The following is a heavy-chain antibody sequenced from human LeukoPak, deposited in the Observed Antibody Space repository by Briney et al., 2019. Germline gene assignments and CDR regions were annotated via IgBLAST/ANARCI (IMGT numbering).Heavy chain of an antibody. J-gene: IGHJ4*02. CDR3: ARGGHRGYSYGFDY. D-gene: IGHD5-18*01. CDR2: IYYSGST. V-gene: IGHV4-59*01. CDR1: GGSISSYY. Sequence: PSETLSLTCTVSGGSISSYYWSWIRQPPGKGLEGIGYIYYSGSTNYNPSLKSRVTISVDTSKNQFSLKLSSVTAADTAVYYCARGGHRGYSYGFDYWGQGTLVTVSS.